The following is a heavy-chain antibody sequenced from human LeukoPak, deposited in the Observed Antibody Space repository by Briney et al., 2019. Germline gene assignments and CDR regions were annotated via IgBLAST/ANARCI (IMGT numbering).Heavy chain of an antibody. CDR3: ARDKRRVVDHYSYGMDV. Sequence: PGRSLRLSCAASGFTFSSYGMHWVRQAPGKGLEWVAVIWYDGSNKYYADSVKGRFTISRDNTKNSLYLQVNSLRADDTAAYYCARDKRRVVDHYSYGMDVWGQGTTVTVSS. CDR2: IWYDGSNK. D-gene: IGHD2-21*01. CDR1: GFTFSSYG. V-gene: IGHV3-33*01. J-gene: IGHJ6*02.